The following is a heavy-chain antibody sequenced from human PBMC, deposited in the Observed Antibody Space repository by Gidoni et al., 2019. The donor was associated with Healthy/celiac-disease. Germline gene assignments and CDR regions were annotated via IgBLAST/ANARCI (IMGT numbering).Heavy chain of an antibody. J-gene: IGHJ6*02. CDR2: IIPIFGTA. CDR1: GGTFSRDA. D-gene: IGHD3-22*01. CDR3: ARVPVDSSGYYSDYYYYGMDV. V-gene: IGHV1-69*01. Sequence: QVQLVQSGAEVKKPGSSVKVSCKASGGTFSRDAISWGRQAPGQGLEWMGGIIPIFGTANYAQKFQGRVTITADESTSTAYMELSSLRSEDTAVYYCARVPVDSSGYYSDYYYYGMDVWGQGTTVTVSS.